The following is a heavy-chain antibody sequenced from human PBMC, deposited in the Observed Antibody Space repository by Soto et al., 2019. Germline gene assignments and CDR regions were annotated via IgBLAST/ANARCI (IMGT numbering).Heavy chain of an antibody. CDR2: TYYRSKWYN. CDR3: ARDRRMQQWLVPGWFDP. CDR1: GDSVSSNSAA. J-gene: IGHJ5*02. V-gene: IGHV6-1*01. D-gene: IGHD6-19*01. Sequence: SQTLSLTCAISGDSVSSNSAAWNWIRQSPSRGLEWLGRTYYRSKWYNDFAVSVKSRITINPDTSKNQFSLQLNSVTPEDTAVYYCARDRRMQQWLVPGWFDPWHQGNLVRFSS.